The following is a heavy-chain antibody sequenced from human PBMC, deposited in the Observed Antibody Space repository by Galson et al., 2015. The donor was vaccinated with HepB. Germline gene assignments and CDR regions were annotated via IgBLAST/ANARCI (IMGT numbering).Heavy chain of an antibody. CDR1: GASVNNPAYY. D-gene: IGHD3-3*01. CDR3: TRVGHWNGPHDY. Sequence: QVQLQESGPGLVKPSQTLSLSCSVSGASVNNPAYYWSWVRQRPGKGLEWLGYIYYSGRTYYTPSLESRFSMSIDTAGNEFSLSWRSVPAADTAVYFGTRVGHWNGPHDYWGKGTLVTVSS. V-gene: IGHV4-30-4*01. J-gene: IGHJ4*02. CDR2: IYYSGRT.